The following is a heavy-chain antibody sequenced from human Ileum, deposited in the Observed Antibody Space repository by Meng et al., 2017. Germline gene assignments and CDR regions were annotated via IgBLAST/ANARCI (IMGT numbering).Heavy chain of an antibody. Sequence: AQRRESGPGLCKASETLSLTCTGSGGSISSYYWSSIRQPAGKGLEWIGRIYTSGSTNYNPSLKSRVTMSVDTSKNQFSLKLSSVTAADTAVYYCARDVVPTVTYYYNWFDPWGQGTLVTVSS. V-gene: IGHV4-4*07. D-gene: IGHD4-17*01. CDR3: ARDVVPTVTYYYNWFDP. CDR1: GGSISSYY. CDR2: IYTSGST. J-gene: IGHJ5*02.